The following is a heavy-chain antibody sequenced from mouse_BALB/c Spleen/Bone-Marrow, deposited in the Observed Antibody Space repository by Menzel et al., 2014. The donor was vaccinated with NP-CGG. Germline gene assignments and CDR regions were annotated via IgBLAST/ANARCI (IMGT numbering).Heavy chain of an antibody. D-gene: IGHD1-1*01. CDR2: INPYNGAT. V-gene: IGHV1-31*01. J-gene: IGHJ4*01. CDR3: ASNYYGYAMDY. Sequence: VQLQQSGPELVKPGASVKISCKASGYSFTGCYMHWVKQSHVKSLEWIGRINPYNGATSYNQNFKDKASLTVDKSSSTAYMELHSLTSEDSAVYYCASNYYGYAMDYWGQGTSVTVSS. CDR1: GYSFTGCY.